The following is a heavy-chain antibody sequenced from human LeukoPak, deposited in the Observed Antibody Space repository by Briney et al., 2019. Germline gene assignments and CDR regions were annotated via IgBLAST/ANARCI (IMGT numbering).Heavy chain of an antibody. V-gene: IGHV3-21*01. Sequence: GGSLRLSCAASGFILSDYNMNWVRQAPGKGLEWVSFIAISGTYITYADSVKGRFTISRDNAKNSLYLQTNTLRAEDTAVYYCARDLSATARAYDYWGQGTLVTVSS. CDR1: GFILSDYN. CDR2: IAISGTYI. D-gene: IGHD1-26*01. CDR3: ARDLSATARAYDY. J-gene: IGHJ4*02.